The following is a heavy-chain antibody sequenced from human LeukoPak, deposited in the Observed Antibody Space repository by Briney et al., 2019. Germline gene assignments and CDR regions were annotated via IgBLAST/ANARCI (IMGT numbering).Heavy chain of an antibody. J-gene: IGHJ4*02. Sequence: SVKVSCKASGGTFSSHGITWVRQAPGHGLEWMGRIIVMLGTTYYAQKFQGRVTITADKSTSTAYMELSSLSSEDTAVYYCAREGGYCSSTSCYKHFDYWGQGTLVTVSS. CDR3: AREGGYCSSTSCYKHFDY. CDR2: IIVMLGTT. D-gene: IGHD2-2*02. V-gene: IGHV1-69*04. CDR1: GGTFSSHG.